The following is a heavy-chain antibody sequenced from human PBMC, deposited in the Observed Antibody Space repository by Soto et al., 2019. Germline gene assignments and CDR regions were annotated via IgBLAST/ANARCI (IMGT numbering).Heavy chain of an antibody. D-gene: IGHD2-15*01. CDR1: GDILSSFG. CDR3: ARDRLPHCSGGSCYSEFAP. V-gene: IGHV1-69*01. Sequence: QVRLEQSGSEVKRPGSSVKVSCKASGDILSSFGLSWVRQAPGQGLEWMGGIVPLFGAENYAQRFQGRVTITADESTNTAYMELSSLRSEDTAVYYCARDRLPHCSGGSCYSEFAPWGQGTLVIVSS. J-gene: IGHJ5*02. CDR2: IVPLFGAE.